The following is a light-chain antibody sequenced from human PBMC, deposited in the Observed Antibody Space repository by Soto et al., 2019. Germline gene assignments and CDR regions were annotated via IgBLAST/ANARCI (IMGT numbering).Light chain of an antibody. Sequence: DMQMTQSPSTLSASVGDRVTITCRASQSIRNWLAWYQQKPGKAPKLLIHDASRLENGVPSRFSGSGSGTEFTLTISSLQPEDFGTYYCQPYDXYSWTFGPGTNVDIK. CDR1: QSIRNW. CDR3: QPYDXYSWT. V-gene: IGKV1-5*01. CDR2: DAS. J-gene: IGKJ1*01.